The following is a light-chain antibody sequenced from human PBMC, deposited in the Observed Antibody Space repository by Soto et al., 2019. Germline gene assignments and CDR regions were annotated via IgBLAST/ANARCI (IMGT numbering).Light chain of an antibody. CDR3: QQRSNWPT. J-gene: IGKJ4*01. Sequence: EIVLTQSPATLSLSPGERATLSCRASQSVSSYLAWYQQKPGQAPRLLIYDASNRATGIPARFSGSGSGTDFTLTSSGLEPEYFAVYYCQQRSNWPTFGGGTKVEIK. CDR2: DAS. CDR1: QSVSSY. V-gene: IGKV3-11*01.